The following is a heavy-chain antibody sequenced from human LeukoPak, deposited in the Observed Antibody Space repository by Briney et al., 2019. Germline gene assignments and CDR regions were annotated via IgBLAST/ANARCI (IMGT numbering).Heavy chain of an antibody. J-gene: IGHJ6*03. CDR2: ISSSSSYI. CDR1: GFTFSSYS. CDR3: ARVGLTRFMDV. V-gene: IGHV3-21*01. D-gene: IGHD3-16*01. Sequence: GGSLRLSCAASGFTFSSYSMNWVRQAPGKGLEWVSSISSSSSYIYYADSVKGRFTISRDNAKNSLYLQMNSLRAEDTAVYCGARVGLTRFMDVWGKGTTVIVSS.